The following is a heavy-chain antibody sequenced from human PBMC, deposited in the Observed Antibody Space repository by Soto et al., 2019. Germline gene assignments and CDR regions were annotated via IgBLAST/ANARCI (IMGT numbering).Heavy chain of an antibody. J-gene: IGHJ4*02. CDR1: GFTFSSYP. D-gene: IGHD6-13*01. CDR2: ISYDGSNK. V-gene: IGHV3-30-3*01. CDR3: ARVWVEKAAGTLVDY. Sequence: WGSLRLSCAASGFTFSSYPMHWVRQAPGKGLEWVAVISYDGSNKYYADSVKGRFTISRDNSKNTLYLQMNSLRAEDTAVYYCARVWVEKAAGTLVDYWGQGTLVTVSS.